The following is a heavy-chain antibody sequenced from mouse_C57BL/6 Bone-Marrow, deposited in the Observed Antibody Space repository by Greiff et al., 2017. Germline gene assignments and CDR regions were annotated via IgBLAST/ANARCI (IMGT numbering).Heavy chain of an antibody. V-gene: IGHV1-64*01. CDR2: IHPNSGST. CDR1: GYTFTSYW. J-gene: IGHJ1*03. CDR3: ARPRRGGYFDV. Sequence: QVQLQQPGAELVKPGASVKLSCKASGYTFTSYWMHWVKQRPGQGLEWIGMIHPNSGSTNYNEKFKSKATLTVDKSSSTAYMQLTSLTSEDSAVYDCARPRRGGYFDVWGTGTTVTVSS.